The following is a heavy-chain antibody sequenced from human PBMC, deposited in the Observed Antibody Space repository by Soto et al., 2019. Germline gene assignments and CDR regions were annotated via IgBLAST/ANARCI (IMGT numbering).Heavy chain of an antibody. Sequence: QITLKESGPTLVKPTQTLTLTCTFSGFSLSTSGVGVGWIRQPPGKALEWLALIYWDDDKRYSPSLKSRLTITKDTSKNQVVLTMTNMDPVDTATYYCAPRPSYGSGGSCYSGFDYWGQGTVVTVSS. CDR3: APRPSYGSGGSCYSGFDY. D-gene: IGHD2-15*01. CDR1: GFSLSTSGVG. V-gene: IGHV2-5*02. CDR2: IYWDDDK. J-gene: IGHJ4*02.